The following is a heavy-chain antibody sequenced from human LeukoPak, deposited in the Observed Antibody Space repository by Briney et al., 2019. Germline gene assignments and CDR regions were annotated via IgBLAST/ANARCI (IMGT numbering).Heavy chain of an antibody. D-gene: IGHD3-10*01. J-gene: IGHJ4*02. CDR2: INHSGST. Sequence: SETLSLTCAVYGGSFGGYYWSWIRQPPGKGLEWIGEINHSGSTNYNPSLKSRVTISVDTSKNQFSLKLSSVTAADTAVYYCARGAKTMVRGVPKKYYFDYWGQGTLVTVSS. CDR1: GGSFGGYY. V-gene: IGHV4-34*01. CDR3: ARGAKTMVRGVPKKYYFDY.